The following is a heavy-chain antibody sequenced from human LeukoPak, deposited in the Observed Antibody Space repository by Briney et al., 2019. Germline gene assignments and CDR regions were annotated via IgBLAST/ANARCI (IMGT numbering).Heavy chain of an antibody. Sequence: GGSLRLSCAGSGFTISSYAFHWVRQAPGKGLEWVALISYDGSDKYYADSVKGRFTISRDNSKNMLYLQMDSLRGDDTAVYYCARDRSIGANFDSWGQGTLVTVSS. CDR1: GFTISSYA. J-gene: IGHJ4*02. V-gene: IGHV3-30-3*01. D-gene: IGHD1-26*01. CDR3: ARDRSIGANFDS. CDR2: ISYDGSDK.